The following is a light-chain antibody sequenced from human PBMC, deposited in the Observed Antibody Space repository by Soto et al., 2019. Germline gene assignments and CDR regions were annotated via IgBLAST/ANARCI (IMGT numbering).Light chain of an antibody. Sequence: DIQMTQAPSSLSASVGDRVTITCRASTSISSYFNWYQQKPVKDPKLLIYAASSLQSGVPSRFSGSGSGTDFTLTISSLQPEDFATYYCQKSYSTLWTFGQGTKVEIK. V-gene: IGKV1-39*01. CDR3: QKSYSTLWT. J-gene: IGKJ1*01. CDR2: AAS. CDR1: TSISSY.